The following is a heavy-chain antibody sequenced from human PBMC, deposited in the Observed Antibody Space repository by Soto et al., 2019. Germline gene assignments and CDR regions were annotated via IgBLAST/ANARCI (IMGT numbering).Heavy chain of an antibody. CDR1: GFTFSSYA. CDR3: ARDYYRFNSGYGFSMDV. D-gene: IGHD5-12*01. J-gene: IGHJ6*02. Sequence: QVQLVESGGGVVQPGRSLRLSCAASGFTFSSYAMHWVRQAPGKGLEWVAVISYDGSNKYYADSVKGRFTISRDNSKNTLYLKMNSLRAEDTAVYYCARDYYRFNSGYGFSMDVWGHGTTVTVSS. V-gene: IGHV3-30-3*01. CDR2: ISYDGSNK.